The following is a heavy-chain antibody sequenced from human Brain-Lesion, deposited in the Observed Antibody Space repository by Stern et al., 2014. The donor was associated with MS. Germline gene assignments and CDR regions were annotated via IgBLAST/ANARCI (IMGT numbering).Heavy chain of an antibody. CDR1: GGSISSSSYY. V-gene: IGHV4-39*01. CDR2: IYYRGST. CDR3: AKLWLGELPESPFDY. D-gene: IGHD3-10*01. J-gene: IGHJ4*02. Sequence: VQLVESGPGLVKPSETLSLTCTVSGGSISSSSYYWGWIRQPPGKGLEWIGSIYYRGSTYYNPSLKSRVTISRDTSKNQFSRGLSSWTAADTAVYFCAKLWLGELPESPFDYWGQGTLVTVSS.